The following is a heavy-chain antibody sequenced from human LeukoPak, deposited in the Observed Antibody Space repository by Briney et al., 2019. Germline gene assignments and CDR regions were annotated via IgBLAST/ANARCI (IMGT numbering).Heavy chain of an antibody. CDR1: GFTLSSFW. CDR3: ARGVSGEP. V-gene: IGHV3-7*02. CDR2: INQDGSGK. J-gene: IGHJ5*02. Sequence: AGGSLRLSCAASGFTLSSFWMSWVRQAPGKGLEWVANINQDGSGKYFVDSVKGRFTISRDNAKNSLYLQTNSLRAEDTAVYYCARGVSGEPWGQGTLVTVSS. D-gene: IGHD1-14*01.